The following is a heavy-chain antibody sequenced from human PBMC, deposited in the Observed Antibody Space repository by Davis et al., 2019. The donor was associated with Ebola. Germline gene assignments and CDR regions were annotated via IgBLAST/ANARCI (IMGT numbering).Heavy chain of an antibody. J-gene: IGHJ4*02. CDR2: IYPGDSDT. CDR1: GYSFTRYW. V-gene: IGHV5-51*01. D-gene: IGHD3-10*01. Sequence: KVSCKGSGYSFTRYWIGWVRQMPGKGLEWMGIIYPGDSDTRYSPSFQGQVTISADKSISTAYLQWSSLKASDTAMYYCARGERYYGSGSYYPAVNFDYWGQGTLVTVSS. CDR3: ARGERYYGSGSYYPAVNFDY.